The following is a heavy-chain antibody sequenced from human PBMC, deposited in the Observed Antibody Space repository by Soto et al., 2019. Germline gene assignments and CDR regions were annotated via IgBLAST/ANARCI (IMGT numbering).Heavy chain of an antibody. CDR2: ISGYNGNT. J-gene: IGHJ2*01. D-gene: IGHD1-26*01. Sequence: QVQLVQSGAEVKKPGASVKVSCKASGYTFSIYGISWVRQAPGQGLEWMGWISGYNGNTRYAQKVQDRVTVTIDTSTSSAVMELRSLRSYDTAIYYCVRDVGGGTDPWFFDLWGRGTLVTVSS. V-gene: IGHV1-18*01. CDR3: VRDVGGGTDPWFFDL. CDR1: GYTFSIYG.